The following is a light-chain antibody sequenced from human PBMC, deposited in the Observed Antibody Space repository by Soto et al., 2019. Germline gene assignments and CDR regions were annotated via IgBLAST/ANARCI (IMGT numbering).Light chain of an antibody. CDR3: QSYDSNLIVV. CDR1: SSNIGTGYD. CDR2: GNS. Sequence: QSVLTQPPSVSGAPGQRVTISCTGSSSNIGTGYDVHWYQQLPGTAPKLLIYGNSNRPSGVPDRFSGSKSGTSASLAITGLLAEDEADYYCQSYDSNLIVVFGGGIKVTVL. J-gene: IGLJ2*01. V-gene: IGLV1-40*01.